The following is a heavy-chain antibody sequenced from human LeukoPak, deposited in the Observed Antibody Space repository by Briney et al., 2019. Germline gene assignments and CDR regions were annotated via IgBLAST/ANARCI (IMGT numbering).Heavy chain of an antibody. V-gene: IGHV4-59*11. CDR2: IYYSGST. D-gene: IGHD3-3*01. J-gene: IGHJ6*03. CDR3: ARDKNDFWSGYYRGGYYYYYYMDV. CDR1: GGSISSHY. Sequence: SGALSLSCTVSGGSISSHYWSWVRQPPGKGLEWVGYIYYSGSTNYNPSLKSRVTISVDTSKNQFSLKLSSVTAADTAVYYCARDKNDFWSGYYRGGYYYYYYMDVWGKGTTVTVSS.